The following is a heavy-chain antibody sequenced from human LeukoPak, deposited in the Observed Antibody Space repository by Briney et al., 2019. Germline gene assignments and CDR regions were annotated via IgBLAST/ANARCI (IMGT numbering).Heavy chain of an antibody. D-gene: IGHD3-22*01. V-gene: IGHV3-15*01. CDR2: IKSKTDGGTT. J-gene: IGHJ3*02. CDR3: TTVLYYYDSSGSSVGAFDI. Sequence: PGGSLRLSCAASGFTFSNAWMSWVRQAPGKGLEWVGRIKSKTDGGTTDYALRVKVIFTISREDSKNTLYLQMKSLKTEGTAVYSCTTVLYYYDSSGSSVGAFDIWGQGTMVTVSS. CDR1: GFTFSNAW.